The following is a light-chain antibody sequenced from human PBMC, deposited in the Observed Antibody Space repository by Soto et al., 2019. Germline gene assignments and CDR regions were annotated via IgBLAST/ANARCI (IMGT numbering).Light chain of an antibody. CDR3: QSYDSSLSGWV. J-gene: IGLJ3*02. CDR1: NSNIGAGYD. Sequence: QPVLTQPPSVSGAPGQRVTISCTGSNSNIGAGYDVHWYQHLPGTAPKLLIYGNSNRPSGVPDRFSGSNSATSASLAIAGLQAEDEADYYCQSYDSSLSGWVFGGGTKLTVL. CDR2: GNS. V-gene: IGLV1-40*01.